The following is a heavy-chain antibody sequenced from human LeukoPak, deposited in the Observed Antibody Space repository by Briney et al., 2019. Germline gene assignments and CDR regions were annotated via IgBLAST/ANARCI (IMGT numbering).Heavy chain of an antibody. CDR3: VRGVGLYDSIGYFDY. Sequence: GRSLRLSCAASGFTFSICAMHWVRQAPGKGLGWVATLSYDGSNKYYADSVKGRFTISRDNSKNTLFLQMNTLRADDTAVYYCVRGVGLYDSIGYFDYWGQGTLVTVSS. J-gene: IGHJ4*02. V-gene: IGHV3-30-3*01. CDR1: GFTFSICA. CDR2: LSYDGSNK. D-gene: IGHD3-22*01.